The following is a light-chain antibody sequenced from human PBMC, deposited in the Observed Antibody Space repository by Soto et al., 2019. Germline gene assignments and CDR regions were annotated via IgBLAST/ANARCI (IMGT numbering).Light chain of an antibody. CDR2: AAA. CDR1: QGISSF. CDR3: QQYLSYPYT. V-gene: IGKV1-8*01. Sequence: AIRMTQSPSSISDSTGDRVTITCQASQGISSFLAWDQQKPEKAPKLLIYAAATLQRGAPSRFSASGSGTDFPLTISRLQSEDFATYFCQQYLSYPYTFGQGTKLEI. J-gene: IGKJ2*01.